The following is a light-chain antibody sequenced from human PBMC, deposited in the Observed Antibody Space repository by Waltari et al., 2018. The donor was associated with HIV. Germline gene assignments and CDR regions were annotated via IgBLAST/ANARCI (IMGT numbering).Light chain of an antibody. CDR3: QQYDSWPPGT. CDR1: QSVSRF. J-gene: IGKJ3*01. V-gene: IGKV3-15*01. CDR2: DVS. Sequence: EIVMTQSPATLSVSPGERATHSCRVSQSVSRFLAWYQQKPGQAPRLLIYDVSTRATDIPARFSGSGSGTVFTLTVSSLQSEDVGVYYCQQYDSWPPGTFGPGTKVD.